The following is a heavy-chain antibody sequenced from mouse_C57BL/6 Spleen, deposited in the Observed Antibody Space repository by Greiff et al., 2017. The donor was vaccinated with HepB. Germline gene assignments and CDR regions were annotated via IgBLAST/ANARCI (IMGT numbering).Heavy chain of an antibody. CDR1: GYTFTSYW. CDR3: ARSTVYYGYDDYYFDY. V-gene: IGHV1-64*01. J-gene: IGHJ2*01. Sequence: QVQLQQPGTELVKPGASVKLSCKASGYTFTSYWMHWVKQRPGQGLEWIGMIHPNSGSTNYNEKFKSKATLTVDKSSSTAYMQLSSLTSEDSAVYYCARSTVYYGYDDYYFDYWGQGTTLTVSS. D-gene: IGHD2-2*01. CDR2: IHPNSGST.